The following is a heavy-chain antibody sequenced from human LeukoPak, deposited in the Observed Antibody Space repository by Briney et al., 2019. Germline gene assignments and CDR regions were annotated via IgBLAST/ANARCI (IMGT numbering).Heavy chain of an antibody. CDR1: GFTFSSYA. V-gene: IGHV3-23*01. J-gene: IGHJ4*02. Sequence: GGSLRLPCAASGFTFSSYAMSWVRQAPGKGLEWVSAISGSGGSTYYADSVKGRFTISRDNSKNTLYLQMNSLRAEDTAVYYCAKGIEGYYDSSGYFDYWGQGTLVTVSS. CDR2: ISGSGGST. CDR3: AKGIEGYYDSSGYFDY. D-gene: IGHD3-22*01.